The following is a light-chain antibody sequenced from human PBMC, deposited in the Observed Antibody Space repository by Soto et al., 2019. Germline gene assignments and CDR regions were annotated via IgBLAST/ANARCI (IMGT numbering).Light chain of an antibody. V-gene: IGLV1-40*01. Sequence: QSVLAQPPSVSGAPGQRVTISCTGSSSNIGAYYDVHWYQQLPGTAPKLLIYGNSNRPSGVPDRFSGSKSGTSASLAITGLQAEDEADYYCQSYDSSLSAYVFGAGTKVXVL. CDR3: QSYDSSLSAYV. CDR1: SSNIGAYYD. J-gene: IGLJ1*01. CDR2: GNS.